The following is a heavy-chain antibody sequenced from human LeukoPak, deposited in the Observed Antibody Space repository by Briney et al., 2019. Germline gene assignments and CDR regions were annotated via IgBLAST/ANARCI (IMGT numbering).Heavy chain of an antibody. CDR3: AGGSGWYERPFDY. Sequence: SETLSLTCTVSGGSISSSSYYWGWIRQPPGKGLEWIGSIYYSGSTYYNPSLKSRVTISVDTSKNQFSLKLSSVTAADTAVYYCAGGSGWYERPFDYWGQGTLVTVSS. CDR2: IYYSGST. D-gene: IGHD6-19*01. J-gene: IGHJ4*02. V-gene: IGHV4-39*07. CDR1: GGSISSSSYY.